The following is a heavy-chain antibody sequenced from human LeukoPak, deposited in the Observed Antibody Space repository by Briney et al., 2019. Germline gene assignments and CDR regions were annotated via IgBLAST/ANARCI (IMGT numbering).Heavy chain of an antibody. CDR1: GFTFSSYG. V-gene: IGHV3-30*03. D-gene: IGHD4-23*01. J-gene: IGHJ6*02. CDR3: AGTGGGIYYYYYGMDV. Sequence: PGGSLRLSCAASGFTFSSYGMHWVRQAPGKGLEWVAVISYDGSNKYYADSVKGRFTISRDNSKNTLYLQMNSLRAEDTAVYYCAGTGGGIYYYYYGMDVWGQGTTVTVSS. CDR2: ISYDGSNK.